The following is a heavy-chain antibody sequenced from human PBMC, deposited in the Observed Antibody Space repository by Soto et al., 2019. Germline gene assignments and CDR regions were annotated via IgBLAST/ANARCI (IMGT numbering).Heavy chain of an antibody. D-gene: IGHD6-19*01. CDR3: DQTLGLAVAGPGRFDR. J-gene: IGHJ2*01. Sequence: QVQLVQSGAEVKKPGSSVKVSCKASGGTFSSHAISWVRQAPGQGLEWMGGIIPMFGTANYARKFQGRVTVTAVEPTNKAYMELRRLRSELMAVDCCDQTLGLAVAGPGRFDRWGRGTLLTVSS. V-gene: IGHV1-69*12. CDR2: IIPMFGTA. CDR1: GGTFSSHA.